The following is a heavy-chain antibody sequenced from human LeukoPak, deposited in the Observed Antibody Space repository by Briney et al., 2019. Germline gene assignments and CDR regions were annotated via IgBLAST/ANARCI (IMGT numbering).Heavy chain of an antibody. J-gene: IGHJ4*02. D-gene: IGHD5-18*01. CDR1: GFTFSSYS. V-gene: IGHV3-21*01. Sequence: GGSLRLSCAASGFTFSSYSMNWVRHAPGKGLEWVSSISSSSSYIYYADSVKGRFTISRDNAKNSLYLQMNSLRAEDTAVYYCARERGYSYGYGDYWGQGTLVTVSS. CDR2: ISSSSSYI. CDR3: ARERGYSYGYGDY.